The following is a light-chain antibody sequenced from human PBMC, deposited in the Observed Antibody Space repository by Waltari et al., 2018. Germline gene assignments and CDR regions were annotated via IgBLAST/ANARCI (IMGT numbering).Light chain of an antibody. CDR2: DVS. V-gene: IGLV2-11*01. CDR1: CSDVGRYHY. Sequence: QSALTQPRSVSGSPGQSVTISCTGTCSDVGRYHYVSWYQQLPGKAPKLMIYDVSKRPSGVPDRFSGSKSGNTASLTISGLQAEDEADYYCCSYAGSYTYVFGTGTKVTVL. J-gene: IGLJ1*01. CDR3: CSYAGSYTYV.